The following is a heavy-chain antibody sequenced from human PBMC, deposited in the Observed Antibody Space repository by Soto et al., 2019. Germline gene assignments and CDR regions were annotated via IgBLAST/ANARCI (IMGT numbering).Heavy chain of an antibody. CDR2: IFPNSGGT. D-gene: IGHD6-13*01. V-gene: IGHV1-2*02. Sequence: GASVKVSCKASGYTFTDFYIHWVRQAPGQGLEWMGWIFPNSGGTRYAQNFQGRVTMTRDTSISTAYMELSSLRSEDTAVYYCARVVRYGIAAAGPFDYWGQGTLVTVSS. CDR3: ARVVRYGIAAAGPFDY. J-gene: IGHJ4*02. CDR1: GYTFTDFY.